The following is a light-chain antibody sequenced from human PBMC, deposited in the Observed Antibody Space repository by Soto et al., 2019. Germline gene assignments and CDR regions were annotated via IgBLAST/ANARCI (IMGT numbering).Light chain of an antibody. J-gene: IGKJ1*01. V-gene: IGKV3-15*01. Sequence: EKVMTQFPATLSVSPGERATLSCGASQSVRSNVAWYQQKPGQPPRLLIYDASTRATGIPSRFSGSGSGTEFTLTISSLKSEDFAVYYCQQYDNWPRTFGQGTKVDIK. CDR1: QSVRSN. CDR2: DAS. CDR3: QQYDNWPRT.